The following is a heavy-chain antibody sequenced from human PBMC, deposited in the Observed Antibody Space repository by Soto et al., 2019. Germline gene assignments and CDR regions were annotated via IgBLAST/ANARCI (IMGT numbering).Heavy chain of an antibody. Sequence: SVKVSCKASGGTFSSYTISWVRQAPGQGLEWMGRIIPILGIANYAQKFQGRVTITADKSTSTAYMELSSLRSEDTAVYYCANMGLAVAASAFDIWGQGTMVTVSS. CDR3: ANMGLAVAASAFDI. J-gene: IGHJ3*02. D-gene: IGHD6-19*01. CDR2: IIPILGIA. CDR1: GGTFSSYT. V-gene: IGHV1-69*02.